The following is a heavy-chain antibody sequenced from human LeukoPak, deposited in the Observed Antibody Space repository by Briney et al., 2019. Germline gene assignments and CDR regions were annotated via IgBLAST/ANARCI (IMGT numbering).Heavy chain of an antibody. D-gene: IGHD3-16*01. Sequence: PGGSLRLSCAASGFTFSSYAMHWVRQAPGKGLEYVSAISSNGGSTYYANSVKGRFTISRDNSKNTLYLQMGSLRAEDMAVYYCATWGGAFDIWGQGTMVTVSS. CDR2: ISSNGGST. CDR1: GFTFSSYA. V-gene: IGHV3-64*01. CDR3: ATWGGAFDI. J-gene: IGHJ3*02.